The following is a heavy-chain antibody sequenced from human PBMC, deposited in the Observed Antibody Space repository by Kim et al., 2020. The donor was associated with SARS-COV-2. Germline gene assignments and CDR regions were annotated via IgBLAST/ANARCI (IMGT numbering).Heavy chain of an antibody. V-gene: IGHV3-33*06. CDR3: AKAEGDTTTVTTSLLPDY. CDR2: IWYDGSNK. Sequence: GGSLRLSCAASGFTFSSYGMHWVRQAPGKGLEWVAVIWYDGSNKYYADSVKGRFTISRDNSKNTLYLQMNSLRAEDTAVYYCAKAEGDTTTVTTSLLPDYWGQGTLVTVSS. J-gene: IGHJ4*02. D-gene: IGHD4-17*01. CDR1: GFTFSSYG.